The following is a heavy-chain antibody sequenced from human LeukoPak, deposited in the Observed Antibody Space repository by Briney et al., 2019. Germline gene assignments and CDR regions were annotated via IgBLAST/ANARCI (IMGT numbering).Heavy chain of an antibody. Sequence: PGGSLRLSCAASGFTSSSYAMSWVRQAPGKGLEWVSAISGSGGSTYYADSVKGRFTISRDNSKNTLYLQMNSLRAEDTAVYYCAKPYSSGGYYFDYWGQGTLVTVSS. D-gene: IGHD6-19*01. CDR2: ISGSGGST. CDR1: GFTSSSYA. J-gene: IGHJ4*02. CDR3: AKPYSSGGYYFDY. V-gene: IGHV3-23*01.